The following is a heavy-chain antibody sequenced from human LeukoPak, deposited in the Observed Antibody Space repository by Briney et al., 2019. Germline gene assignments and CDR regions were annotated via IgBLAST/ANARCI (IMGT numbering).Heavy chain of an antibody. CDR2: IIPILGIA. CDR3: ARDGGSIAPIPDY. D-gene: IGHD6-6*01. CDR1: GGTFSSYA. V-gene: IGHV1-69*04. Sequence: SVKVSCKASGGTFSSYAISWVRQAPGQGLEWMGRIIPILGIANYAQRFQGRVTITADKSTRTAYMELSSLRSEDTAVYYCARDGGSIAPIPDYWGRGTLVTVSS. J-gene: IGHJ4*02.